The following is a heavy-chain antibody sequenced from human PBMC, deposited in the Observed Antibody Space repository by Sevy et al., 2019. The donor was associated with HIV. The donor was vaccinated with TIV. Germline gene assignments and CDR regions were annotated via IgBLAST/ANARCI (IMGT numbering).Heavy chain of an antibody. V-gene: IGHV3-7*01. Sequence: GGSLRLSCEASGFTFNSYGISWVRQAPGKGLEWVANIKEDGSVKYYVESVKGRFTISRDNAKNSVYLQMNSLRAEDAALYYCVRAIGAAGSYWGLGTLVTVSS. J-gene: IGHJ4*02. CDR2: IKEDGSVK. CDR3: VRAIGAAGSY. D-gene: IGHD3-10*01. CDR1: GFTFNSYG.